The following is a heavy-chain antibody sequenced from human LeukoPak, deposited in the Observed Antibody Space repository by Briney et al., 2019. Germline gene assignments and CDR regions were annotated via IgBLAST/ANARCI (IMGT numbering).Heavy chain of an antibody. Sequence: PGGSLRLSCAASGFTFSSYGMHWVRQAPGKGLEWVAVISYDGSNKYYADSVKGRFTISRDNSKNTLYLQMNSLRAEDTAVYYCELHRHLRCSSTSCYPSFDYWGQGTLVTVSS. V-gene: IGHV3-30*03. CDR3: ELHRHLRCSSTSCYPSFDY. D-gene: IGHD2-2*01. CDR2: ISYDGSNK. CDR1: GFTFSSYG. J-gene: IGHJ4*02.